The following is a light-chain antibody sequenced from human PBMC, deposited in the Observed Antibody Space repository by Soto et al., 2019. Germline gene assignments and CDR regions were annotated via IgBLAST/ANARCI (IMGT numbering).Light chain of an antibody. CDR2: DAS. CDR3: QQYNNWSQT. V-gene: IGKV3-15*01. Sequence: EIVLTQSPATLSVSPGERATLSCRASQSVSSYLAWYQQKPRQAPRLLIYDASNRATGIPARFSGSGSGTEFTLTISSLKYEDYSVYYCQQYNNWSQTFGQGTKVDIK. J-gene: IGKJ1*01. CDR1: QSVSSY.